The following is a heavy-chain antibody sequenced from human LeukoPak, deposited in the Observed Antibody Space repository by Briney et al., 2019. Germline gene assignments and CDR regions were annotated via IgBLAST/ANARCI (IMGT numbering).Heavy chain of an antibody. CDR1: GGTFSSYA. V-gene: IGHV1-69*13. Sequence: ASVKVSCKASGGTFSSYAISWVRQAPGQGLEWMGGIIPIFGTANYAQKFQGRVTITADESTSTAYMELSSLRSEDTAVYYCARDFRPATAEFWFDPWGQGTLVTVSS. J-gene: IGHJ5*02. CDR3: ARDFRPATAEFWFDP. D-gene: IGHD2-2*01. CDR2: IIPIFGTA.